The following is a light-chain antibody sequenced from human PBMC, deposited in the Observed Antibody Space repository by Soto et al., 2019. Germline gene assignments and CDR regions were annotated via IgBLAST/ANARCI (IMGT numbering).Light chain of an antibody. CDR3: QQYNNCPPYT. V-gene: IGKV3-15*01. CDR1: QSIGSN. CDR2: ASS. J-gene: IGKJ5*01. Sequence: EIVVTQSPATLSVSPGERATLSCRASQSIGSNLAWYQQKPGQAPRLVLYASSIRASDFPARFSGSGSGTEFTLTISSLQSEDFAVYYCQQYNNCPPYTFGQGTRLEIK.